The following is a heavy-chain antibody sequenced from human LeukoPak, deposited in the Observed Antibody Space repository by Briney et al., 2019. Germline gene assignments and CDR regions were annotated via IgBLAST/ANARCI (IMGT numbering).Heavy chain of an antibody. V-gene: IGHV1-18*01. CDR1: GYTFTNYG. J-gene: IGHJ5*02. CDR2: ISIYNGNT. CDR3: ARGVAYYDFWSGYYRFDP. Sequence: ASVKVSCKASGYTFTNYGISWVRQAPGQGLEWMGWISIYNGNTNYAQKFQGRVTMTRDTSTSTAYMELRSLRSDDTAVYYCARGVAYYDFWSGYYRFDPWGQGTLVTVSS. D-gene: IGHD3-3*01.